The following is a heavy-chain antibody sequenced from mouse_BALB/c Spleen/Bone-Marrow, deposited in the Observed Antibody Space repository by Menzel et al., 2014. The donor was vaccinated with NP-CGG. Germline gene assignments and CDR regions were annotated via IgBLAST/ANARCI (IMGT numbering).Heavy chain of an antibody. Sequence: QVQLQQSGAELARPGASVKLSCKASGYTFTSYWMQWVKLRPGQGLEWIGAIYPGDGDTTYTQKFKGKVTLTADKSSSTAYMQLSSLASEDSAVYYCARGAPFDYWGQGTTLTVSS. J-gene: IGHJ2*01. CDR1: GYTFTSYW. V-gene: IGHV1-87*01. CDR3: ARGAPFDY. CDR2: IYPGDGDT.